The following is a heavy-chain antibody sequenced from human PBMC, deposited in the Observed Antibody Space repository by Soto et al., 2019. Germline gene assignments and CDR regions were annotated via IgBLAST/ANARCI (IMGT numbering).Heavy chain of an antibody. CDR2: VNWNGGST. Sequence: PVGSLRLSCAASGFTFDDYGMSWARQAPGKGLEWVSGVNWNGGSTGYADSVKGRFTISRDNAKNSLYLQMNSLRAEDTAFYYCVRGASLNFDYWGQGTLVTVS. CDR3: VRGASLNFDY. J-gene: IGHJ4*02. CDR1: GFTFDDYG. D-gene: IGHD1-26*01. V-gene: IGHV3-20*04.